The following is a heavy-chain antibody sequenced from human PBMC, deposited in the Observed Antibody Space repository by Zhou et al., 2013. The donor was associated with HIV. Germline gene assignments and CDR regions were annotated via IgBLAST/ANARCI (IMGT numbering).Heavy chain of an antibody. CDR3: ARSTMVRGVIVDS. V-gene: IGHV1-3*01. Sequence: QVQLVQSGAELKKPGASVKVSCKASGYTFTDYGVQWVRQAPGQRLEWLGWINAGNGNTKYSQKFQDRLTITRDTSASTAYMVVSTLRSEDTAVYYCARSTMVRGVIVDSWGQGTLVTVSS. CDR2: INAGNGNT. D-gene: IGHD3-10*01. CDR1: GYTFTDYG. J-gene: IGHJ4*02.